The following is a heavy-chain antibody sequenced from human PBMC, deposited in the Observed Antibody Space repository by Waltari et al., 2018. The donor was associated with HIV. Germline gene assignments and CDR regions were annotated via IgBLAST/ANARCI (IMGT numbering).Heavy chain of an antibody. CDR3: ASDYGSGTF. CDR1: GFTFSASG. J-gene: IGHJ4*02. D-gene: IGHD3-10*01. Sequence: EVQLVESGGGLVQPGGSLRLSCAASGFTFSASGLNWVRQAPGQGLEWISYITSSGSAIYYADSVKGRFTISRDNAKSSLYLQMNSLRVEDTAVYYCASDYGSGTFWGQGTLVTVSS. V-gene: IGHV3-48*04. CDR2: ITSSGSAI.